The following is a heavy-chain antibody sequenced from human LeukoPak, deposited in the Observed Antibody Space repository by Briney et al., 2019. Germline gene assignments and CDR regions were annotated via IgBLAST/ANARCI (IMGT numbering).Heavy chain of an antibody. D-gene: IGHD1-1*01. J-gene: IGHJ1*01. CDR2: IYYTGTT. CDR3: ARSGAAWKPPTYFQD. V-gene: IGHV4-31*03. CDR1: GGSISSGGYY. Sequence: SETLSLTCTVSGGSISSGGYYWSGIRQHLGEGLEWIGYIYYTGTTYFNPSLKNRLTISVDTSKNQFSLKLSTVTAADTAVYYCARSGAAWKPPTYFQDWGQGTLVTVSS.